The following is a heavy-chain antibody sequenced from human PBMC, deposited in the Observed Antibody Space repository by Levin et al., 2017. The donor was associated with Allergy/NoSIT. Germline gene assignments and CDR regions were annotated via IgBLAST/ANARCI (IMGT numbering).Heavy chain of an antibody. D-gene: IGHD6-13*01. Sequence: PGGSLRLSCVASGITFSNAWLSWSRQAPGKGLEWVGRIKSKTDGGTVEYAAPVKGRFTISRDDSKNTLYLQMNSLQTEDTAGYFCTTYSSSWYYFDYWGQGTLVTVSS. CDR2: IKSKTDGGTV. V-gene: IGHV3-15*01. CDR1: GITFSNAW. CDR3: TTYSSSWYYFDY. J-gene: IGHJ4*02.